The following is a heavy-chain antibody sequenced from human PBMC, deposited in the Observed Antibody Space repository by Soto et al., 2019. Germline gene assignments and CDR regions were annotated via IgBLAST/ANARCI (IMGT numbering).Heavy chain of an antibody. CDR2: IYSGGST. J-gene: IGHJ3*02. CDR1: GFTVSSNY. D-gene: IGHD6-19*01. V-gene: IGHV3-66*01. CDR3: AREKSIAVAGNDAFDI. Sequence: PGGSLRLSCAASGFTVSSNYMSWVRQAPGKGLEWVSVIYSGGSTYYADSVKGRFTISRDNSKNTLYLQMNSLRAEDTAVYYCAREKSIAVAGNDAFDIWGQGTMVTVSS.